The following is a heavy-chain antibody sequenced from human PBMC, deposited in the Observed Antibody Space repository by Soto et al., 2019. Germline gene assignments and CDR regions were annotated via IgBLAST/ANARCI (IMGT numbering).Heavy chain of an antibody. Sequence: PGGSLRLSCAASGFTFSSYAMSWVRQAPGKGLEWVSAISGSGGSTYYADSVKGRFTISRDNSKNTLYLQMNSLRAEDTAVYYCAKSGTTGKNYYYGMDAWGQGTTVTVSS. V-gene: IGHV3-23*01. CDR1: GFTFSSYA. CDR2: ISGSGGST. CDR3: AKSGTTGKNYYYGMDA. D-gene: IGHD1-1*01. J-gene: IGHJ6*02.